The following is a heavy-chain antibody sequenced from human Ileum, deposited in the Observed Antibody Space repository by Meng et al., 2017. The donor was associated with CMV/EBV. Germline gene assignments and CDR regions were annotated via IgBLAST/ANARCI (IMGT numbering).Heavy chain of an antibody. Sequence: GGSLRLSCAASGFTFSTYEFNWVRQAPGKGLEWLSYISSGGATIYYADSVRGRFTISRDDARNSLYLQMSSLRADDTAVYFCARELLATWEPFDYWGQGTLVTVS. CDR2: ISSGGATI. D-gene: IGHD1-26*01. CDR3: ARELLATWEPFDY. V-gene: IGHV3-48*03. J-gene: IGHJ4*02. CDR1: GFTFSTYE.